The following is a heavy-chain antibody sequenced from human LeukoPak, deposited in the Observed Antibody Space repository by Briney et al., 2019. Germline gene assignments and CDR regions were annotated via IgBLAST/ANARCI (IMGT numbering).Heavy chain of an antibody. CDR2: IYYSGST. CDR1: GGSISSYY. V-gene: IGHV4-59*01. J-gene: IGHJ3*02. CDR3: AREGVDPFDI. D-gene: IGHD3/OR15-3a*01. Sequence: KASETLSLTCTVSGGSISSYYWSWIRQPPGKGLEWIGYIYYSGSTNYNPSLKSTVTIAVDTSKNQFSLKPSSVTAADTAVYYCAREGVDPFDIWGQGTMVTVSS.